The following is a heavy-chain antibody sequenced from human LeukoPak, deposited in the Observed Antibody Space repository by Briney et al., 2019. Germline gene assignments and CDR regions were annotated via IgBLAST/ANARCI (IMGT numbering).Heavy chain of an antibody. V-gene: IGHV3-11*01. D-gene: IGHD3-10*01. Sequence: GGSLRLSCAASGFTFSDYYMSWIRQAPGKGLEWVPYISSSGSTIYYADSVKGRFTISRDNAKNSLYLQMNSLRAEDTAVYYCARDRTVYYGSGSYSLTYYYGMDVWGQGTTVTVSS. CDR3: ARDRTVYYGSGSYSLTYYYGMDV. CDR1: GFTFSDYY. CDR2: ISSSGSTI. J-gene: IGHJ6*02.